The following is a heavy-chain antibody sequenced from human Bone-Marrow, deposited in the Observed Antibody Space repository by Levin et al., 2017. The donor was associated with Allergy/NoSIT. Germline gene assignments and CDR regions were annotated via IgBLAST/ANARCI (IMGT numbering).Heavy chain of an antibody. J-gene: IGHJ4*02. CDR3: ARDLVKAGATSQQDS. CDR1: GFTFSTYW. V-gene: IGHV3-7*01. Sequence: PGGSLRLSCAASGFTFSTYWMSWVRQTPDKGLEWVANIKEDGSAKYYVDSVKGRFIISRDNAKNSLYLQMNSLRAEYTAVYYCARDLVKAGATSQQDSWGQGTLVTVSS. CDR2: IKEDGSAK. D-gene: IGHD3-9*01.